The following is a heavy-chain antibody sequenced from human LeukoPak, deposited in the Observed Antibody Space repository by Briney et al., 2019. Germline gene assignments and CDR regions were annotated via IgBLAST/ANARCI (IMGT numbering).Heavy chain of an antibody. V-gene: IGHV1-8*01. CDR2: MNPNSGNT. D-gene: IGHD3-3*01. CDR1: XD. J-gene: IGHJ4*02. Sequence: XDIXXXRQATGQGLEWMGWMNPNSGNTGYAQKFQGRVTMTRNTSISTAYMELSSLRSEDTAVYYCARGEWFDYWGQGTLVTVSS. CDR3: ARGEWFDY.